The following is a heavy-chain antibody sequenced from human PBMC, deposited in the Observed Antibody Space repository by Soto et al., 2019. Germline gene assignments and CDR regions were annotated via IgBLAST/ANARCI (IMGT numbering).Heavy chain of an antibody. CDR2: ISGSGGST. Sequence: GGSLRLSCAASGFTFSSYAMSWVRQAPGKGLEWVSAISGSGGSTYYADSVKGRFTISRDNSKNTLYLQMNSLRAEDTAVYYCAKDFPGIAVAGALPRGGFQHWGQGTLVTVSS. D-gene: IGHD6-19*01. CDR1: GFTFSSYA. J-gene: IGHJ1*01. CDR3: AKDFPGIAVAGALPRGGFQH. V-gene: IGHV3-23*01.